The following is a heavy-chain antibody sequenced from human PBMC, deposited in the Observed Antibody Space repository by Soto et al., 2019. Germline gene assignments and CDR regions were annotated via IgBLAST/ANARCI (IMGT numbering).Heavy chain of an antibody. CDR2: IIPILGIA. V-gene: IGHV1-69*08. CDR3: ARESIGGSWECFDY. CDR1: GGTFSSYT. Sequence: QVQLVQSGAEVKKPGSSVKVSCKASGGTFSSYTISWVRQAPGQGLEWMGRIIPILGIANYAQKFQGRVTITADKSTSTAYMELSSLRSEDTAVYYCARESIGGSWECFDYWGQGTLVTVSS. D-gene: IGHD6-13*01. J-gene: IGHJ4*02.